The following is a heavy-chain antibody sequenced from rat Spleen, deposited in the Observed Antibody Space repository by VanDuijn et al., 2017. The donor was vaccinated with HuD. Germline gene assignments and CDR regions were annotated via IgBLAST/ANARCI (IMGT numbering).Heavy chain of an antibody. CDR2: ISYDGGRN. V-gene: IGHV5-20*01. J-gene: IGHJ2*01. CDR1: GFTFSDYY. CDR3: TRDAGYYYRYYFDY. Sequence: EVQLVESDGGLVQPGRSLKLSCAASGFTFSDYYMAWVRQAPTKGLEWVATISYDGGRNFYRDSVKGRFTISRDIAKSTLYLQMNSLRSEDTATYYCTRDAGYYYRYYFDYWGQGVMVTVSS. D-gene: IGHD1-1*01.